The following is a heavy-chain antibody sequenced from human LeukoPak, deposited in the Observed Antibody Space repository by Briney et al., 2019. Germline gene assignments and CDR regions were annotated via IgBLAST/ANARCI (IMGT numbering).Heavy chain of an antibody. Sequence: ASVKVSCKASGGTFSSYAISWMRQAPGQGLEWMGRIIPILGIANYAQKFQGRVTITADKSTSTAYMELSSLRSEDTAVYYCAREMTNIVVVPAAPPIDYYYGMDVWGQGTTVTVSS. CDR3: AREMTNIVVVPAAPPIDYYYGMDV. J-gene: IGHJ6*02. CDR1: GGTFSSYA. D-gene: IGHD2-2*01. CDR2: IIPILGIA. V-gene: IGHV1-69*04.